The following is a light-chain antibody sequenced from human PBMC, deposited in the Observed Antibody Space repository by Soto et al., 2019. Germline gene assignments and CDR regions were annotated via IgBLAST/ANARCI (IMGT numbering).Light chain of an antibody. CDR2: DVS. J-gene: IGLJ2*01. Sequence: QSALTQPASVSGSPGQSITISCTGTRSDVGGYNYVSWYQQNPGKAPKLVIYDVSHRPSGVSDRFFGSKSGNTASLTISGLQAEDEAYYYCFSYSTSRVLVFGGGTKVTVL. CDR1: RSDVGGYNY. CDR3: FSYSTSRVLV. V-gene: IGLV2-14*01.